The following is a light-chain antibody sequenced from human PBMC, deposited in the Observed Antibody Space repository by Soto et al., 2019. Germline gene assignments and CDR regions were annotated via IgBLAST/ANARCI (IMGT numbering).Light chain of an antibody. CDR2: DIS. V-gene: IGKV3D-15*01. Sequence: EIVMTQSPATLSVSPGERATLSCRASQSVSSNLAWYQQKPGQAPSLLIYDISARATGIPTRFSGSGSGTEFTLTISSLQSEDFAVYYCQQYGSSPLTFGGGTKVDIK. CDR1: QSVSSN. J-gene: IGKJ4*01. CDR3: QQYGSSPLT.